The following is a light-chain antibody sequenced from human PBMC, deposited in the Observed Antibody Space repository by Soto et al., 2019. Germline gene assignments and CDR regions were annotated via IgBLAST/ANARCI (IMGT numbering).Light chain of an antibody. J-gene: IGKJ4*01. CDR3: QQYNSWPLT. V-gene: IGKV3-20*01. CDR2: GAS. CDR1: QSVSSTY. Sequence: EIVLTQSPGTLSLSPGERATLSCRASQSVSSTYLAWYQQKPGQAPRLLIYGASSRATGIPDRFSGSGSGTDFTLTIYRLEPEDFAVYFCQQYNSWPLTFGGGTKVDIK.